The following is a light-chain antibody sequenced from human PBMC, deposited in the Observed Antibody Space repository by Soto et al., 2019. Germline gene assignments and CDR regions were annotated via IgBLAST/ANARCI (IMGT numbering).Light chain of an antibody. CDR3: QQYNSYLWT. CDR2: KAS. Sequence: DIQMTQSPSTLSGSVGDRVTITCRASQTISSWLAWYQQKPGKAPKLLIYKASTLKSGVPSRFSGSGSGTDFTLTISSLQPDDFATYYCQQYNSYLWTFGQGTKVAIK. V-gene: IGKV1-5*03. J-gene: IGKJ1*01. CDR1: QTISSW.